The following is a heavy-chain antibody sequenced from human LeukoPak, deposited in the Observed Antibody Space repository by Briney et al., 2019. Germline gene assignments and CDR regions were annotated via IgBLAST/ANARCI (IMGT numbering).Heavy chain of an antibody. CDR3: ARDMGELLLNWYFDL. J-gene: IGHJ2*01. D-gene: IGHD1-26*01. V-gene: IGHV1-18*01. Sequence: ASVKVSCKASGYTFTSYGISWVRQAPGQGLEWMGWISAYNGNTNYAQKLQGRVTMTTDTSTSTAYMELRSLRSDDTAVYYCARDMGELLLNWYFDLWGRGTLVTVSS. CDR1: GYTFTSYG. CDR2: ISAYNGNT.